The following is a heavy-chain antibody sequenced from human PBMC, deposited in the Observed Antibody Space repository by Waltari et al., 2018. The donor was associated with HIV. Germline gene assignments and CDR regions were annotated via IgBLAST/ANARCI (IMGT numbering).Heavy chain of an antibody. J-gene: IGHJ4*02. CDR1: GGSISSSSYY. CDR2: IYYRRST. D-gene: IGHD3-22*01. CDR3: ARRSYYDSSGYYFDY. V-gene: IGHV4-39*01. Sequence: QLQLQESGPGLVKPSETLSLTCTVSGGSISSSSYYWGWIRQPPGKGLEWIGSIYYRRSTYYTPSLRIRVTISVDTSKNQFSLKLSSVTAADTAVYYCARRSYYDSSGYYFDYWGQGTLVTVSS.